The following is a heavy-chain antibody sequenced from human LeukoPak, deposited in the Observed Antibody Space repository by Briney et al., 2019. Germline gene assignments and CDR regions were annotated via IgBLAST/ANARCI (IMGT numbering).Heavy chain of an antibody. CDR1: GGSISSYY. CDR2: IYTSGST. CDR3: ARDPRGIVGANHNWFDH. V-gene: IGHV4-4*07. Sequence: KPGETLSLTCTVSGGSISSYYWSWIRQPAGKGLEWIGRIYTSGSTNYHPSLKSRVTMSVDTSKSPYSMKLISVTAADTAVNYCARDPRGIVGANHNWFDHWGQGTLVTVSS. J-gene: IGHJ5*02. D-gene: IGHD1-26*01.